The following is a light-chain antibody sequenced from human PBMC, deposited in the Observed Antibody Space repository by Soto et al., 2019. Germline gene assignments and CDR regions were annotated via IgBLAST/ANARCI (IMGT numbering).Light chain of an antibody. J-gene: IGLJ2*01. V-gene: IGLV1-40*01. CDR1: SSNIGAGYA. CDR3: QSYDRSLSGVV. Sequence: QPVLTQPPSVSGAPGQRVTISCTGSSSNIGAGYAVHWYRLLPGTAPKLLMYRYTNRPSGVPDRFSGSKSGSSASLAITGLQAEDEADYYCQSYDRSLSGVVFGGGTKLTVL. CDR2: RYT.